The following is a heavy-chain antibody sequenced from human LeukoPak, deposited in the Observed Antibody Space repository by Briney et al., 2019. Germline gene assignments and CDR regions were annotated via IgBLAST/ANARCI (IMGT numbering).Heavy chain of an antibody. CDR1: GGTFSSYG. CDR2: IIPIFPTA. V-gene: IGHV1-69*06. Sequence: SVKVSCKASGGTFSSYGIGWVRQAPGQGLEWMGGIIPIFPTADYAQKFQGRVTITADKSTSTAYMELSSLRSEDTAVYYCASKTKPPAGDVFDIWGQGTMVTVSS. J-gene: IGHJ3*02. D-gene: IGHD1-14*01. CDR3: ASKTKPPAGDVFDI.